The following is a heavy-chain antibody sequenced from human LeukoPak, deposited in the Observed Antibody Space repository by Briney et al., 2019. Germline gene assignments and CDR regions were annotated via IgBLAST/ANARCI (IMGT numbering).Heavy chain of an antibody. Sequence: GGSLRLSCAASGFTFSTYAMSWVRQAPGKGLEWVSVITGTGAGYSTYYADSVKGRFTISRDNSKNTQYLQMNSLGAEDTAVYYCAKDRGGTGNAYYFDSWGQGTLVTVSS. CDR3: AKDRGGTGNAYYFDS. J-gene: IGHJ4*02. V-gene: IGHV3-23*01. CDR2: ITGTGAGYST. CDR1: GFTFSTYA. D-gene: IGHD7-27*01.